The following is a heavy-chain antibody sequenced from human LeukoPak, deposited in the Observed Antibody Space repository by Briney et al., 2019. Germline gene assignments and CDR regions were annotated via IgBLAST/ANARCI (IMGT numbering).Heavy chain of an antibody. V-gene: IGHV1-8*01. J-gene: IGHJ4*02. D-gene: IGHD6-13*01. CDR3: ARGLGSLAAAVV. Sequence: ASVKVSCTASGYTFTSYDINWVRQATGQGLEWMGWMNPNSGNTGYAQKFQGRVTMTRNTSISTAYMELSSLRSEDTAVYYCARGLGSLAAAVVWGQGTLVTVSS. CDR1: GYTFTSYD. CDR2: MNPNSGNT.